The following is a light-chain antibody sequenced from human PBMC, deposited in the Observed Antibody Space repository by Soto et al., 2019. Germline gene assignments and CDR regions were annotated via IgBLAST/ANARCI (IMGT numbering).Light chain of an antibody. CDR2: DAS. CDR3: QQRSNWPPVIT. J-gene: IGKJ4*01. CDR1: QGIGDT. Sequence: EVVLTQSPATLSVSPGEGVTLSCRASQGIGDTLAWYQQKPDRAPRLLIYDASTRATGIPARFSGSGSGTDFTLTISSLEPEDCAVYYCQQRSNWPPVITFGGGTKVEIK. V-gene: IGKV3-11*01.